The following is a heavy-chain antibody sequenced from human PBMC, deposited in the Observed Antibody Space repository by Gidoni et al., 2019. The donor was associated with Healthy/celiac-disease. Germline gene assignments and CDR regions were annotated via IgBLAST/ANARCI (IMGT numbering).Heavy chain of an antibody. CDR3: AKDRGITFGGALDY. CDR2: ISGNSGSI. D-gene: IGHD3-16*01. Sequence: EVQLVESGGGLVQPGRSLRLSCAASGFTFDDYAMHWVRQAPGKGLEWVSGISGNSGSIGYADSVKGRFTISRDNAKNSLYLQMNSLRAEDTALYYCAKDRGITFGGALDYWGQGTLVTVSS. J-gene: IGHJ4*02. CDR1: GFTFDDYA. V-gene: IGHV3-9*01.